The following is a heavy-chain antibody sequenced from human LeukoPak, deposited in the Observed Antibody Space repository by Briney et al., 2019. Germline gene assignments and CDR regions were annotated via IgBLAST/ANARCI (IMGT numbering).Heavy chain of an antibody. CDR1: GGSISSSSYS. D-gene: IGHD6-6*01. CDR2: IYYSGST. CDR3: ARDTSRSLYSSSSFWGGELGY. V-gene: IGHV4-39*07. Sequence: PSETLSLTCTVSGGSISSSSYSWGWIRQPPGTGLEWIGSIYYSGSTYYNPSLKSRVTISVDTSKNQFSLKLSSVTAADTAVYYCARDTSRSLYSSSSFWGGELGYWGQGTLVTVSS. J-gene: IGHJ4*02.